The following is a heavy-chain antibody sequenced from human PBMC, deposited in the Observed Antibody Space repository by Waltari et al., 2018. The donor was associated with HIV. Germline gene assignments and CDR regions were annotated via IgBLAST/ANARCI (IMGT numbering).Heavy chain of an antibody. CDR2: MTPSSGNT. CDR1: GYSLPRYD. V-gene: IGHV1-8*01. CDR3: ARGGSTHTHFAY. D-gene: IGHD1-26*01. Sequence: QVQLVQYGAVVKKPGASVTVSCKASGYSLPRYDINWVRQATGQGLEWMGWMTPSSGNTGSAQKFQGRVTMSRNTSVSTVYMELSTLTSDDTAIYFCARGGSTHTHFAYWGQGTLVTVSS. J-gene: IGHJ4*02.